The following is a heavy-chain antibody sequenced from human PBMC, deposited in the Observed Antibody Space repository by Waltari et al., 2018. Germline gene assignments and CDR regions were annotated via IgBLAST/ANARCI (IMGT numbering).Heavy chain of an antibody. Sequence: EVQVVESGGGLVQPGGSLRLSWAASGFPFSSAWMTWVRQAPGKGLEWVANIKTDGSETYYVDSVKGRFTISRDNTKNSLYLQMSSLRAEDTAVYYCAIGGVETSWYWRYWGQGTLVTVSP. CDR3: AIGGVETSWYWRY. CDR1: GFPFSSAW. V-gene: IGHV3-7*01. CDR2: IKTDGSET. J-gene: IGHJ4*02. D-gene: IGHD6-13*01.